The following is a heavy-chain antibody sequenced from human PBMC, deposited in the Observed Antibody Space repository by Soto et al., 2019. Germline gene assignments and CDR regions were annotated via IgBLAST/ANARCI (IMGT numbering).Heavy chain of an antibody. CDR3: ASGRGHS. Sequence: PSETLFLTCTVSGGSISSYYWNWIRQPPGKGLEWIGYIFYSGNTYYNPSLESRVTISIDTSKNQFSLKLNSVTAADTAVYYCASGRGHSWGQGTLVTVSS. CDR1: GGSISSYY. V-gene: IGHV4-59*01. CDR2: IFYSGNT. D-gene: IGHD3-10*01. J-gene: IGHJ4*02.